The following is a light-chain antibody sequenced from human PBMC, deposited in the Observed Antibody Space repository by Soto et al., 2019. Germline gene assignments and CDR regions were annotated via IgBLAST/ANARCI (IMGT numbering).Light chain of an antibody. CDR2: EGS. J-gene: IGLJ1*01. V-gene: IGLV2-23*01. CDR3: CSHAGSSTLV. Sequence: QSVLTQPASVSGSPGQSITISCTGTSSDVGSYNLVSWYQQHPGKAPKLMIYEGSKRPSGVSNRFSGSKSGNTASLTISGLQAEDEADYYCCSHAGSSTLVFGTGTKVT. CDR1: SSDVGSYNL.